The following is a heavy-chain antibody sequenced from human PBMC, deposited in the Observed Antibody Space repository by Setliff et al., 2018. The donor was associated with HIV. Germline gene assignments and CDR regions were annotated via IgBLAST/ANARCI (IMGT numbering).Heavy chain of an antibody. V-gene: IGHV1-3*03. CDR3: ARHDYYYYYYMDV. CDR1: GFTFTNYT. CDR2: INVDSGNT. Sequence: ASVKVSCKASGFTFTNYTIHWVRQAPGQRLEWMGWINVDSGNTKYLQDLQGRLTMTRNTSISTAYMELSGLISEDAAVYYCARHDYYYYYYMDVWGKGTTVTVSS. J-gene: IGHJ6*03.